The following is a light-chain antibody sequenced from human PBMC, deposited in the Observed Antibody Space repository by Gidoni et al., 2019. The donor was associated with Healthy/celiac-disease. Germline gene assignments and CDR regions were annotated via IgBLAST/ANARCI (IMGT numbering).Light chain of an antibody. CDR2: GAS. CDR1: QSVSSSY. Sequence: IVLTQSPGTLSLSPGERATLSCRASQSVSSSYLAWYQQTPGQAPRLLLYGASSRATGIPDRFSGSGSGTDFTLTISRLEPEDFAVYYCQQYGSSPALTFGGGTKVEIK. J-gene: IGKJ4*01. V-gene: IGKV3-20*01. CDR3: QQYGSSPALT.